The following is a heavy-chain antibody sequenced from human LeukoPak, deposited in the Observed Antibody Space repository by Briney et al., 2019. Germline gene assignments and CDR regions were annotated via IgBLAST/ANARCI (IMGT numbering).Heavy chain of an antibody. CDR3: ARDPTGVTSNWYFGL. J-gene: IGHJ2*01. CDR2: ISAYNGNT. V-gene: IGHV1-18*01. Sequence: GASVKVSCKASGYTFTSYGISWVRQAPGQGLEWMGWISAYNGNTNYAPKFQGRVTMTTDTSTSAAYMELRSLRSDDTAVYYCARDPTGVTSNWYFGLWGRGTLVTVSS. D-gene: IGHD1-14*01. CDR1: GYTFTSYG.